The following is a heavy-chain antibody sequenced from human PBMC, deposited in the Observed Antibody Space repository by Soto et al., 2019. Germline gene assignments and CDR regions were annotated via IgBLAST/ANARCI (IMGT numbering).Heavy chain of an antibody. J-gene: IGHJ3*02. V-gene: IGHV3-21*01. CDR1: GFTFSSYS. D-gene: IGHD5-12*01. CDR2: ISSSSSYI. CDR3: ARYVDIVGGDAFDI. Sequence: GGSLRLSCAASGFTFSSYSMNWVRQAPGKGLEWVSSISSSSSYIYYADSVKGRFTISRDNAKNSLYLQMNSLRAEDTAVYYCARYVDIVGGDAFDIWGQGTMVTVSS.